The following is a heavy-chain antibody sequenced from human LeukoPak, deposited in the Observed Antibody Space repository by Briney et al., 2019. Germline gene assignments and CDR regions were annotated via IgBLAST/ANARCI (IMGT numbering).Heavy chain of an antibody. CDR2: ISGSGGST. V-gene: IGHV3-23*01. Sequence: PGGSLRLSCAASGFTFSSYAMSWVRQAPGKGLEWVSAISGSGGSTYYADSVKGRFTISRDNSENTLYLQMNSLRAEDTAVYYCAKDPYGSGDRDYWGQGTLVTVSS. CDR3: AKDPYGSGDRDY. CDR1: GFTFSSYA. D-gene: IGHD3-10*01. J-gene: IGHJ4*02.